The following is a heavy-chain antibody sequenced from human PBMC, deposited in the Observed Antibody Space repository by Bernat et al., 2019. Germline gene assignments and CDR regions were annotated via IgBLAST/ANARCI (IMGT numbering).Heavy chain of an antibody. D-gene: IGHD4-23*01. CDR2: INSDGSTT. Sequence: EVQLVESGGGLVQPGGSLRLSCAASGFTFSSHWMHCVRQAPGKGLVWVSRINSDGSTTTYADSVKGRFTISRDNAKNTMYLQTDSLRAEDTAVYYCARVPYGGNYPFDYWGQGTLVTVSS. V-gene: IGHV3-74*01. CDR1: GFTFSSHW. J-gene: IGHJ4*02. CDR3: ARVPYGGNYPFDY.